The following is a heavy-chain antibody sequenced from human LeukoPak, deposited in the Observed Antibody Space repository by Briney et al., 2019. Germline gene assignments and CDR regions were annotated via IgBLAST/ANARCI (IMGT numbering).Heavy chain of an antibody. D-gene: IGHD3-10*01. J-gene: IGHJ4*02. V-gene: IGHV3-74*01. CDR1: GFTFNKYG. CDR3: ARAPRELTGPH. Sequence: GGSLRLSCAASGFTFNKYGVHWVRQAPGKGLVWVSRINGDGSGTSHADSVKGRFTISRDNAKNTLYLQMNSLRAEDTAVYYCARAPRELTGPHWGQGTLVTVSS. CDR2: INGDGSGT.